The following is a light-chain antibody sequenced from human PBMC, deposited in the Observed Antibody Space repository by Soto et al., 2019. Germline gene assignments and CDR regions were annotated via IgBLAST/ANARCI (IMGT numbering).Light chain of an antibody. J-gene: IGKJ1*01. CDR2: GAS. Sequence: EIVLTQSPDTLSLSPGERATLSCRASQSVSSSYLAWYQQKPGQAPRLLIYGASNRATGISDRFRGSGSGTDFTLTISRLEPEDFAVYYCQQYDSSSLWTFGQGTKVEIK. V-gene: IGKV3-20*01. CDR1: QSVSSSY. CDR3: QQYDSSSLWT.